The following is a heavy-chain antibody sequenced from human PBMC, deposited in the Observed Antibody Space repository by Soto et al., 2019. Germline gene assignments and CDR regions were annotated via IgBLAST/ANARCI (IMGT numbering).Heavy chain of an antibody. CDR1: GDSISSNNW. V-gene: IGHV4-4*02. CDR2: VYHSGST. Sequence: QVQLQESGPGLVKPSGTLSLTCAVSGDSISSNNWWSWVRQPPGKGLEWIGEVYHSGSTNYAPSLRGRVTISVEKSNNQFSLMLTSVTAADTAVYYCARENSHMGISVAGLDYWGQGTLVSVSS. D-gene: IGHD6-19*01. CDR3: ARENSHMGISVAGLDY. J-gene: IGHJ4*02.